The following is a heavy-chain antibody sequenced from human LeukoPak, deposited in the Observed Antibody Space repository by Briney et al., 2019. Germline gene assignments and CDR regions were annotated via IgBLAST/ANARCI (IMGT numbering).Heavy chain of an antibody. D-gene: IGHD3-10*01. V-gene: IGHV4-34*01. CDR1: GGSIRGYY. CDR3: AKSNGYGLIDI. Sequence: SETLSLTCNVSGGSIRGYYWSWIRQPPGKGLEWIGEINHSGSTNYNPSLKSRVTISVDTSKNQFSLKLNSVTAADTAVYYCAKSNGYGLIDIWGQGTMVTVSS. CDR2: INHSGST. J-gene: IGHJ3*02.